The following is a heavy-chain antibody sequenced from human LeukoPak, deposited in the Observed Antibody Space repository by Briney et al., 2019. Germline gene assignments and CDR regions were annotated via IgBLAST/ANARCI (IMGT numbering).Heavy chain of an antibody. Sequence: GGSLRLSCAASGFTFYNYAMTWVRQAPGKGPEWVSSISSGGGSTYYADSVKGRFTISRDNSKNTVYLQMNSLRAEDTAVFYCAKSSLLEWLSRQSWFDPWGQGTLVTVSS. CDR2: ISSGGGST. V-gene: IGHV3-23*01. J-gene: IGHJ5*02. CDR1: GFTFYNYA. D-gene: IGHD3-3*01. CDR3: AKSSLLEWLSRQSWFDP.